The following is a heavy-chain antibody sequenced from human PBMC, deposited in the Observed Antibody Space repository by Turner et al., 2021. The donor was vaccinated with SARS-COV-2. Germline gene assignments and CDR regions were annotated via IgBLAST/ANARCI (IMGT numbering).Heavy chain of an antibody. Sequence: QVQLVQSGAEVKKPGASVKVSCKASGYTFTGYYMHWVRQAPGQGLEWMGWINPNRGGTNYVQKFQGRVTMTRDTSISTAYMEVSRLRSDDTAVYYCYRGPDAFDIWGQGTMVTVSS. CDR3: YRGPDAFDI. CDR1: GYTFTGYY. CDR2: INPNRGGT. J-gene: IGHJ3*02. V-gene: IGHV1-2*02. D-gene: IGHD4-4*01.